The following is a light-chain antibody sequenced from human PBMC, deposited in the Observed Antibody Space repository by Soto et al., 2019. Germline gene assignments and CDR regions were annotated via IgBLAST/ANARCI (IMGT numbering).Light chain of an antibody. Sequence: EIVLTQSPATLSLSPGERATLSCRASQSVSSYLAWYQQKPGQAHRLLIYDASNRATGIPVRFSGSGSGTDFTLTISSLQSEDSGIYYCLQDNDWPMSTFGQGTRLEIK. J-gene: IGKJ5*01. CDR2: DAS. CDR3: LQDNDWPMST. V-gene: IGKV3-11*01. CDR1: QSVSSY.